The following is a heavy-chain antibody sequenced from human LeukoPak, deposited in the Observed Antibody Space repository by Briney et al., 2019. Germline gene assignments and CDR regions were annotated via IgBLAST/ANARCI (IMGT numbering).Heavy chain of an antibody. Sequence: GGSLRLSCAASGFTFSSYWMHWVRQGPGKGLVWVSRIKSDGSSTSYVDSVKGRFTISRDNAKNTLYLQMNSLRAEDTAVYYCASGVRYYYDPSDALDIWGQGTMVTVSS. J-gene: IGHJ3*02. V-gene: IGHV3-74*01. D-gene: IGHD3-22*01. CDR3: ASGVRYYYDPSDALDI. CDR1: GFTFSSYW. CDR2: IKSDGSST.